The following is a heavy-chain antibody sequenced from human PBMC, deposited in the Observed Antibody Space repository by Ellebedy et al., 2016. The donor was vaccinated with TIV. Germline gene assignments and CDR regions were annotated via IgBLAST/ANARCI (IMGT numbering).Heavy chain of an antibody. V-gene: IGHV3-21*01. D-gene: IGHD6-19*01. CDR3: AREAGSSGWYNY. Sequence: PGGSLRLSCAASGFTFSSYSMNRVRQAPGKGLEWVSSISSSSTYIYYADSVKGRFTISRDNAKNSLYLQMNSLRAEDTAVYYCAREAGSSGWYNYWGQGTLVTVSS. CDR2: ISSSSTYI. J-gene: IGHJ4*02. CDR1: GFTFSSYS.